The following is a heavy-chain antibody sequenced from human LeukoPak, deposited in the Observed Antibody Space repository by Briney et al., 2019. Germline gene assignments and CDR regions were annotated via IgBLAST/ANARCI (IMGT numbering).Heavy chain of an antibody. Sequence: GGPLRLSCAASGFTFSSHGKHWVRQAPGKGLEWVAFIRYDGSNKYYADSVKRRFTISRDNSKSTLYLQMNSLRAEDTAVYYCAKGPTDYYDSSGYLDYWGQGTLVTVSS. CDR1: GFTFSSHG. CDR2: IRYDGSNK. CDR3: AKGPTDYYDSSGYLDY. D-gene: IGHD3-22*01. V-gene: IGHV3-30*02. J-gene: IGHJ4*02.